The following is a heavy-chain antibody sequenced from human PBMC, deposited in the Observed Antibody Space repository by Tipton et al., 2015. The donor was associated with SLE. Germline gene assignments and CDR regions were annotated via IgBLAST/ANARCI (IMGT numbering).Heavy chain of an antibody. CDR3: ARDGDQPDGCKSLPTDY. V-gene: IGHV3-30*02. D-gene: IGHD5-24*01. J-gene: IGHJ4*02. CDR1: GFTFSSYG. CDR2: IRYDGSNK. Sequence: SLRLSCAASGFTFSSYGMHWVRQAPGKGLEWVAFIRYDGSNKYYADSVKGRFTISRDNSKNTLYLQMNSLRAEDTAVYYCARDGDQPDGCKSLPTDYWGQGTLVTVSS.